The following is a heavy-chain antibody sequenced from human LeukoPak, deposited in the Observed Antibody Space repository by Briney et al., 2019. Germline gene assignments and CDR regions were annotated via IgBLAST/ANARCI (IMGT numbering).Heavy chain of an antibody. CDR3: AREGVLRGVINP. D-gene: IGHD3-10*01. CDR1: GGSISSYY. J-gene: IGHJ5*02. CDR2: IYYSGST. V-gene: IGHV4-59*01. Sequence: PSETLSLTCTVSGGSISSYYWSWIWQPPGKGLEWIGYIYYSGSTNYNPSLKSRVTISVDTSKNQFSLKLSSVTAADTAVYYCAREGVLRGVINPWGQGTLVTVSS.